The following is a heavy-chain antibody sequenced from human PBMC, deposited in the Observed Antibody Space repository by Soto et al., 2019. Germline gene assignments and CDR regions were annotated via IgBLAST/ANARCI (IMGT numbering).Heavy chain of an antibody. V-gene: IGHV4-39*01. J-gene: IGHJ3*02. CDR2: IFYSGST. Sequence: SETLSLTCTVSGGSISSSRYCWGWIRQPPGKGLEWIGSIFYSGSTYHNPSLKSRVTISVDTSKNQFSLKLSSVTAEDTAVYSSETTHTDNLDALDIWGQGTMVTVSS. CDR3: ETTHTDNLDALDI. CDR1: GGSISSSRYC. D-gene: IGHD1-1*01.